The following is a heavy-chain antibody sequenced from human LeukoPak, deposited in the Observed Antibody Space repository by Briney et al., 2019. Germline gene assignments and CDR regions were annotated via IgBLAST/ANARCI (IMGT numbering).Heavy chain of an antibody. CDR3: ARVRGITMVRGVIIFADAFDI. V-gene: IGHV4-4*07. CDR2: IYTSGGT. J-gene: IGHJ3*02. CDR1: GGSISSYY. Sequence: PSETLSLTCTVSGGSISSYYWSWIRQPAGKGLEWIGRIYTSGGTNYNPSLKSRVTMSVDTSKNQFSLKLSSVTAADTAVYYCARVRGITMVRGVIIFADAFDIWGQGTMVTVSS. D-gene: IGHD3-10*01.